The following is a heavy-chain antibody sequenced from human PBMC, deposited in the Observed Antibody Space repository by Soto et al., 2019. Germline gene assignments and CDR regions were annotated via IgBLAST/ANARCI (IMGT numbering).Heavy chain of an antibody. V-gene: IGHV4-30-2*01. D-gene: IGHD3-3*01. Sequence: SETLSLTCAVSNASIDSVRYSWSWIRQPPGKGLEWIGYIFDGGKTYYNPSLKSRVTISVEKSKNQYPLKLNSVTDEDAAEYYCAALWTGYWPFVSWGQGMLVTVSS. J-gene: IGHJ4*02. CDR1: NASIDSVRYS. CDR2: IFDGGKT. CDR3: AALWTGYWPFVS.